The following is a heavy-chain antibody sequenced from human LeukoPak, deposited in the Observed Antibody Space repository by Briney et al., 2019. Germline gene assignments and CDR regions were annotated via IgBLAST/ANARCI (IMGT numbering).Heavy chain of an antibody. V-gene: IGHV3-23*01. D-gene: IGHD3-3*01. Sequence: PGGSLRLSCAASGFTFSSYAMSWVRQAPGKGLEWVSAISGSGGSTYYADSVKGRFTISRDSSKNTLYLQMNSLRAEDTAVYYCAKSRNYDFWSGYYTSSEYFDYWGQGTLVTVSS. CDR2: ISGSGGST. J-gene: IGHJ4*02. CDR1: GFTFSSYA. CDR3: AKSRNYDFWSGYYTSSEYFDY.